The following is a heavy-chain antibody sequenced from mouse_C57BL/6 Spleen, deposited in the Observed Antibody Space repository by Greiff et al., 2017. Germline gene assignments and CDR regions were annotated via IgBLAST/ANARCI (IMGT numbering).Heavy chain of an antibody. Sequence: QVQLKQSGAELVKPGASVKMSCKASGYTFTSYWITWVKQRPGQGLEWIGDIYPGSGSTNYNEKFKSKATLTVDTSSSTAYMQLSSLTSEDSAVYYCARDGLWAMDYWGQGTSVTVSS. J-gene: IGHJ4*01. CDR1: GYTFTSYW. V-gene: IGHV1-55*01. CDR2: IYPGSGST. D-gene: IGHD1-1*02. CDR3: ARDGLWAMDY.